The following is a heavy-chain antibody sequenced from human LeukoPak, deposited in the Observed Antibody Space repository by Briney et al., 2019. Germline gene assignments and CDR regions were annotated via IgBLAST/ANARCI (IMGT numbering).Heavy chain of an antibody. J-gene: IGHJ4*02. Sequence: GASVKVSCKASGYTFSPAFIHWVRQDPGQGLGWMGVVKTYDGSTIYPQRFQGRVTMTADTSTSTVYLELRSLRFQDTAVYYCGRDGSRWDLDYWGQGTLVTVSS. CDR1: GYTFSPAF. D-gene: IGHD6-13*01. V-gene: IGHV1-46*01. CDR3: GRDGSRWDLDY. CDR2: VKTYDGST.